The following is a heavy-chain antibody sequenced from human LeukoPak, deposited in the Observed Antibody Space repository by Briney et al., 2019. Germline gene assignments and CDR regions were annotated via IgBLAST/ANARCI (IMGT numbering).Heavy chain of an antibody. V-gene: IGHV4-34*01. D-gene: IGHD3-22*01. CDR2: INHSGST. J-gene: IGHJ6*03. Sequence: SETLSLTCAVYGGSFSGYYWSWIRQPLGKGLEWIGEINHSGSTNYNPSLKSRVTISVDTSKNQFSLKLSSVTAADTAVYYCAGRGYYYDSSGYRYYYYYMDVWGKGTTVTISS. CDR1: GGSFSGYY. CDR3: AGRGYYYDSSGYRYYYYYMDV.